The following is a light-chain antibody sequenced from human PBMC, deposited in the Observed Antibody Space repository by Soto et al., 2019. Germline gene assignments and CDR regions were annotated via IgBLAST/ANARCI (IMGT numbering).Light chain of an antibody. CDR3: SSYTPSNTWL. CDR2: EVS. J-gene: IGLJ3*02. V-gene: IGLV2-14*01. CDR1: TSDVGGFNS. Sequence: QSVLTQPASVSGSPVQSITISCTATTSDVGGFNSVSWYQQHPGTAPRVIIYEVSNRPSGVSYRFSGSKSANTASLTSSGLQADDEADYYCSSYTPSNTWLFGGGTKLTVL.